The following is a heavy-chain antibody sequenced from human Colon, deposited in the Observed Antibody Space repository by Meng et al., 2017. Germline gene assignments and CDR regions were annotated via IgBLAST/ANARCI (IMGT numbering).Heavy chain of an antibody. J-gene: IGHJ4*02. Sequence: QAPLKESGPGLVKPSGTLSLTCAVSGDSIGSNDWWNWVRQPPGKGLAWIGAIYHTGSTNYNPSLKIRVTISVDKSKKEISLKLTSVTAADTAVYYCARDPIPVPGINFDVWCQGTLVTVSS. CDR2: IYHTGST. V-gene: IGHV4-4*02. D-gene: IGHD6-19*01. CDR1: GDSIGSNDW. CDR3: ARDPIPVPGINFDV.